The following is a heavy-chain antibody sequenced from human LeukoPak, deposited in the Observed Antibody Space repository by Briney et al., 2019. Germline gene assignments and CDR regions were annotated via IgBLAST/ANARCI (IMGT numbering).Heavy chain of an antibody. Sequence: KVSCKASGYIFTTYYINWVRQAPGQGLEWMGKIDPSDSYTNYSPSFQGHVTLSADKSIITAYLQWSSLKASDTAIYFCARREGESSGWYVYWGQGTLVTVSS. V-gene: IGHV5-10-1*01. J-gene: IGHJ4*02. CDR1: GYIFTTYY. D-gene: IGHD6-19*01. CDR2: IDPSDSYT. CDR3: ARREGESSGWYVY.